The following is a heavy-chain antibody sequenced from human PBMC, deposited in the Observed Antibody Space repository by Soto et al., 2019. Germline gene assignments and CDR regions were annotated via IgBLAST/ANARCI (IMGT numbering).Heavy chain of an antibody. CDR1: GFTFTSSA. CDR2: IVVGSGKT. CDR3: AAVSLWFGEISMDV. D-gene: IGHD3-10*01. V-gene: IGHV1-58*01. J-gene: IGHJ6*02. Sequence: QMQLVQSGPEVKKPGTSVKVSCKASGFTFTSSAVQWVRQARGQRLEWIGWIVVGSGKTNYAQKFQERVTITRDMSTSTAYMELSSLRSEDTAVYYCAAVSLWFGEISMDVWGQGTTVTVSS.